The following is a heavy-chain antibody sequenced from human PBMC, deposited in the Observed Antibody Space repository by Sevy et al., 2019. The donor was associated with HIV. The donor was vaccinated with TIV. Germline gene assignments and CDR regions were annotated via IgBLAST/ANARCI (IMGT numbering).Heavy chain of an antibody. CDR1: GFTFSNAW. V-gene: IGHV3-15*01. D-gene: IGHD3-16*02. J-gene: IGHJ4*02. CDR3: TTASRGVWGSYRRRLDY. Sequence: GGSLRLSCAASGFTFSNAWMSWVRQAPGKGLEWVGRIKSKTDGGTTDYAAPVKGRFTISRDDSKNTLYLQMNSLKTEGTAVYYCTTASRGVWGSYRRRLDYWGQGTLVTVSS. CDR2: IKSKTDGGTT.